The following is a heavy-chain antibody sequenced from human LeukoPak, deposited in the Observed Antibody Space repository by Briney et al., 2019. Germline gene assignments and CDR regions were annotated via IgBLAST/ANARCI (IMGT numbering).Heavy chain of an antibody. Sequence: SSETLSLTCTVSGGSISSYYWSWIRQPPGKGLEWIGYIYYSGSTNYNPSLKSRVTISVDTSKNQFSLKLSSVTAADTAVYYCARHEKGTAMVHFDYWGQGTLVTVSS. D-gene: IGHD5-18*01. CDR3: ARHEKGTAMVHFDY. CDR1: GGSISSYY. V-gene: IGHV4-59*08. J-gene: IGHJ4*02. CDR2: IYYSGST.